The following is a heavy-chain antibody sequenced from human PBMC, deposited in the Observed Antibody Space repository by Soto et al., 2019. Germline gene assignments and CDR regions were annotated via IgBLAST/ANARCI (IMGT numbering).Heavy chain of an antibody. D-gene: IGHD3-10*01. J-gene: IGHJ4*02. V-gene: IGHV4-59*08. CDR1: GGSISNYY. CDR3: ATLPRGQ. Sequence: SETLSLTCTVSGGSISNYYWSWIRQPPGKGLEWIGYIFYSGSTKYNPSLKSRATISIDTSKNQVSLKLSSVTAEDTAVYYCATLPRGQWGQGTLVTVSS. CDR2: IFYSGST.